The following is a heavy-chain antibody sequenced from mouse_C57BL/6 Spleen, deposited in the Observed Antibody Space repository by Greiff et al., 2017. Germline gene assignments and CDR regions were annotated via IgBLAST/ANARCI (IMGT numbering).Heavy chain of an antibody. CDR3: ARGWDY. J-gene: IGHJ2*01. D-gene: IGHD3-3*01. CDR2: IDPSDSYT. Sequence: QVQLKQPGAELVMPGASVKLSCKASGYTFTSYWMHWVKQRPGQGLEWIGEIDPSDSYTNYNQKFKGKSTLTVDKSSSTAYMQLSSLTSEDSAVYYCARGWDYWGQGTTLTVSS. V-gene: IGHV1-69*01. CDR1: GYTFTSYW.